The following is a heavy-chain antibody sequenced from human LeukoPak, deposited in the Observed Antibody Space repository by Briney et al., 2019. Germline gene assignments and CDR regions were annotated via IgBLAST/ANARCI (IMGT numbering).Heavy chain of an antibody. CDR2: IYPGDSDT. CDR3: ARLEERWSQVDY. J-gene: IGHJ4*02. CDR1: GYNFASYW. V-gene: IGHV5-51*01. D-gene: IGHD4-23*01. Sequence: GESLQISCKGSGYNFASYWIGWVRQMPGKGLEWMGIIYPGDSDTRYSPSFQGQVTISADKSISTAYLQWSSLKASDTAMYYCARLEERWSQVDYWGQGTLVTVSS.